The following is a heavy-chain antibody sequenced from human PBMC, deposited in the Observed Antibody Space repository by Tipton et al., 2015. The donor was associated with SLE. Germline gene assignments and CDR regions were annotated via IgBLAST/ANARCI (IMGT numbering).Heavy chain of an antibody. CDR2: ISYDGSNK. Sequence: QLVQSGGGVVQPGRSLRLSCAASGFTFSSYAMHWVRQAPGKGLEWVAVISYDGSNKYYADSVKGRFTISRDNSKNTLYLQMNSLRAEDTAVYYCARDKASLDYGSGSYSNFDYWGQGTLVTVSS. D-gene: IGHD3-10*01. CDR1: GFTFSSYA. CDR3: ARDKASLDYGSGSYSNFDY. V-gene: IGHV3-30*04. J-gene: IGHJ4*02.